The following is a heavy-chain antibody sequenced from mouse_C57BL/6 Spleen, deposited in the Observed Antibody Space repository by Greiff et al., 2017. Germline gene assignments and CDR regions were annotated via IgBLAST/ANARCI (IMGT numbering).Heavy chain of an antibody. J-gene: IGHJ4*01. D-gene: IGHD1-2*01. V-gene: IGHV1-53*01. CDR1: GYTFTSYW. CDR3: ARGPLRRAMDD. CDR2: INPSNGGT. Sequence: QVQLQQPGTELVKPGASVKLSCKASGYTFTSYWMHWVKQRPGQGLEWIGNINPSNGGTNYNEKFKSKATRTVDNSSSTAYMQLSSLTSEDAAVYYGARGPLRRAMDDWGQGTAVTVSS.